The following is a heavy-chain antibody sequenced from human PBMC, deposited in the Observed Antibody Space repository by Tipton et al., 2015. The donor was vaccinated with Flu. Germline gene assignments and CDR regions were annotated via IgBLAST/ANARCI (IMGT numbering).Heavy chain of an antibody. CDR2: IYYSGST. Sequence: TLSLTCTVSGGSISSYYWSWIRQPPGKGLEWIGYIYYSGSTNYNPSLKSRVTISVDTSKNQFSLKLSSVTAADTAVYYCARTMMGAFDIWGQGTMDTVSS. V-gene: IGHV4-59*08. J-gene: IGHJ3*02. D-gene: IGHD3-22*01. CDR1: GGSISSYY. CDR3: ARTMMGAFDI.